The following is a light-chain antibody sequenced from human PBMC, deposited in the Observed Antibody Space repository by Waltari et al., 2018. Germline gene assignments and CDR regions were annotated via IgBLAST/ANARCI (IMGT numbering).Light chain of an antibody. Sequence: ILMTQSPVSLAVSRADGAALYCISTLSVLCSSDNRNCLAWYQQKPGQPPKLLTYWASTRESGIPDRFSASGSGTDFSLTITSLQAEDVAVYYCQQYSNTPLTFGGGTRGKSN. V-gene: IGKV4-1*01. CDR3: QQYSNTPLT. CDR1: LSVLCSSDNRNC. J-gene: IGKJ4*01. CDR2: WAS.